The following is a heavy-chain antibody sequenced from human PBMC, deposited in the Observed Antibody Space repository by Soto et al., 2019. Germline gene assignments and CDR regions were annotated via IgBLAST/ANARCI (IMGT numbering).Heavy chain of an antibody. CDR2: ISSSGSTI. J-gene: IGHJ3*02. D-gene: IGHD2-2*01. V-gene: IGHV3-48*03. CDR1: GFTFSSYE. Sequence: EVQLVESGGGLVQPGGSLRLSCAASGFTFSSYEMNWVRQAPGKGLEWVSYISSSGSTIYYADSVKGRFTISRDNAKNSLYLQMNSLRAEDTAVYYWARESQLLHDAFDIWGQGTMVTVSS. CDR3: ARESQLLHDAFDI.